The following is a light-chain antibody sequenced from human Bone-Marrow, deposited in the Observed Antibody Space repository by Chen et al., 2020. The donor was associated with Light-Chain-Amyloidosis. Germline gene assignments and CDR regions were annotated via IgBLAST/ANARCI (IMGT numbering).Light chain of an antibody. CDR3: AAWDDSLNGPL. CDR2: SNN. V-gene: IGLV1-44*01. CDR1: ISNIVSNT. Sequence: QSGLTQPPSASGTPGPRVTMSCSGSISNIVSNTENWYQQLPGTAPKLLIYSNNQRPSGVPDRFSGSKSGTSASLAISGLQSEDEADYYCAAWDDSLNGPLFGGGTKLTVL. J-gene: IGLJ2*01.